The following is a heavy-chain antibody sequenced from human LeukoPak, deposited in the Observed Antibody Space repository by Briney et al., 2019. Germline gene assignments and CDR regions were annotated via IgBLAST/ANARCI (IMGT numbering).Heavy chain of an antibody. CDR1: GFTFSSYN. V-gene: IGHV3-21*06. CDR2: ITTTSHYL. J-gene: IGHJ4*02. Sequence: GGSLRLSCAASGFTFSSYNMKWVRQAPGKGLEWVSSITTTSHYLNYADSVKGRFTISRDNAKNSLYLQMNSLRAEDTAVYYCARDGLQKLGFDYWGRGTLVTVSS. CDR3: ARDGLQKLGFDY. D-gene: IGHD3-16*01.